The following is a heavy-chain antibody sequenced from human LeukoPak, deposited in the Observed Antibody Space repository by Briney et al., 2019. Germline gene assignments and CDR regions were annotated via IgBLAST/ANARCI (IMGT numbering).Heavy chain of an antibody. V-gene: IGHV3-21*06. CDR1: GFTFSSYN. CDR3: ARAGVCSTTSCDGGIDY. D-gene: IGHD2-2*01. Sequence: PGGSLRLSCAASGFTFSSYNMKWVRQAPGKGLEWGSFISTTSNYIYYADSVKGRFTISRDNAKNSLYLQMNSLRGEDAALYYCARAGVCSTTSCDGGIDYWGQGTLVTVSS. J-gene: IGHJ4*02. CDR2: ISTTSNYI.